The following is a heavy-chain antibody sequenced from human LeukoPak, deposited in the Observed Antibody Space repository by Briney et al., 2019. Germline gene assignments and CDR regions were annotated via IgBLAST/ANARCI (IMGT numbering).Heavy chain of an antibody. V-gene: IGHV3-30*14. J-gene: IGHJ4*02. CDR3: ARAPLLYFDWCYFDY. Sequence: GRSLRLSCAASGFTFSSYAMHWVRQAPGKGLEWVAVISYDGSNKYYADSVKGRFTISRDNSKNTLYLQMNSLRVEDTAVYYCARAPLLYFDWCYFDYWGQGTLVTVSS. CDR2: ISYDGSNK. D-gene: IGHD3-9*01. CDR1: GFTFSSYA.